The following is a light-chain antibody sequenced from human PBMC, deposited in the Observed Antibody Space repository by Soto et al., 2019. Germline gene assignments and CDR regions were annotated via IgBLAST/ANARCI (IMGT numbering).Light chain of an antibody. CDR2: LKSDGSH. CDR3: QTWATGIQV. Sequence: QSVLTQSPSASASLGASVKLTCTLSSGHNTHSIAWHQQQPEKGPRFLMKLKSDGSHNRGDGIPDRFSGSSSGAERYLTISSLQSEDEADYYCQTWATGIQVFGGGTKLTVL. CDR1: SGHNTHS. J-gene: IGLJ2*01. V-gene: IGLV4-69*01.